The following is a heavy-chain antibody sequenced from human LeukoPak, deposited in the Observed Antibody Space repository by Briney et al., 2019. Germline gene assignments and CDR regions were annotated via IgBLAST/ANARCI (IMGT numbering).Heavy chain of an antibody. V-gene: IGHV1-69*04. CDR1: GGTFSSYA. Sequence: ASVKVSCKASGGTFSSYAISWVRQAPGQGLEWMGRIIPILGIANYAQKFQGRVTITADKSTSTAYMELSSPRSEDTAVYYCARDSRGGSCYDSWGQGTLVTVSS. CDR2: IIPILGIA. CDR3: ARDSRGGSCYDS. J-gene: IGHJ4*02. D-gene: IGHD2-15*01.